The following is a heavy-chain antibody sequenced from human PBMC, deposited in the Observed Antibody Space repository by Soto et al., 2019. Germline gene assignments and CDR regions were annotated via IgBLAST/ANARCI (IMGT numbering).Heavy chain of an antibody. Sequence: GGSLRLSCVGSGFTFSSYGMHWVRQAPGKGLECVAVISDTGSSHYYAASVEGRFTISRENSKNTLSLHMHRLRVEDTAVYYCAKDRGGDCPDNSCYFGADYWGQGTPVTVSP. CDR1: GFTFSSYG. CDR2: ISDTGSSH. V-gene: IGHV3-30*18. J-gene: IGHJ4*02. CDR3: AKDRGGDCPDNSCYFGADY. D-gene: IGHD2-2*01.